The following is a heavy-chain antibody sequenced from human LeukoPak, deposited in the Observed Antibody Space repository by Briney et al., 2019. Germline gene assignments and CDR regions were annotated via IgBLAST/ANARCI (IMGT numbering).Heavy chain of an antibody. D-gene: IGHD2-2*01. Sequence: SETLSLTCTVSGGSISTYYWSWIRQPPGKGLEWIGYISYTVTSNYNPSLKSRVTISVDTSKNQFSLKLSSVTAADTAVYYCARHRGYCSSSSCYFNYWGQGTLVTVSS. J-gene: IGHJ4*02. CDR2: ISYTVTS. CDR1: GGSISTYY. CDR3: ARHRGYCSSSSCYFNY. V-gene: IGHV4-59*01.